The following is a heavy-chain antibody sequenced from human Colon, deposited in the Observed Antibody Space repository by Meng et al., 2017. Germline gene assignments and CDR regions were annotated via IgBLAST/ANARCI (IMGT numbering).Heavy chain of an antibody. J-gene: IGHJ5*02. V-gene: IGHV4-4*02. Sequence: QVHLSLPDPRLLGPSGTLSLTVSVPGGTISSGPWWSSARRPPGERPEWMAEIDHTENTHYTPSLKTRATISVDKSTHQFSLKLSFMTAADPAVYYCARVGPGELPNFFDPWGQGTLVTVSS. CDR3: ARVGPGELPNFFDP. CDR1: GGTISSGPW. D-gene: IGHD1-7*01. CDR2: IDHTENT.